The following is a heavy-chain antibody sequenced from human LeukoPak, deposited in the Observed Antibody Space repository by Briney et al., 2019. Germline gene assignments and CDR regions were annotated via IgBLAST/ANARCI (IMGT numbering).Heavy chain of an antibody. J-gene: IGHJ6*03. D-gene: IGHD3-22*01. Sequence: PSETLSLTCAVYGGSFSGYYWSWIRQPPGKGLEWIGEINHSGSTNYNPSLKSRVTISVDTSKNQFSLKLSSVTAADTAVYYCTRGSIAYYYMDVWGKGTTVTISS. CDR2: INHSGST. V-gene: IGHV4-34*01. CDR3: TRGSIAYYYMDV. CDR1: GGSFSGYY.